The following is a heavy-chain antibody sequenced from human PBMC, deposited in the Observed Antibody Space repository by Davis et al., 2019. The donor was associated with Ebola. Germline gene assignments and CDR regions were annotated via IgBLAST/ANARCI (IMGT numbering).Heavy chain of an antibody. Sequence: PGGSLRLSCPAFGFTFSDYYMSWIRQAPGKGLEWVSSISCSGTYMHYADSVRGRFAISRDNAGKLLSLQIYSLRAEDTAVYYCGRFPVPPRTYYYYGMDVWGQGTTVAVTS. D-gene: IGHD2-2*01. J-gene: IGHJ6*02. CDR2: ISCSGTYM. CDR1: GFTFSDYY. CDR3: GRFPVPPRTYYYYGMDV. V-gene: IGHV3-11*01.